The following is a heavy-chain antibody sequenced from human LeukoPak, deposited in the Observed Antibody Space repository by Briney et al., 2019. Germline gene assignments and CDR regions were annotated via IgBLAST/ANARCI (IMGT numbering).Heavy chain of an antibody. Sequence: ASVKVSCKASGYTFTSYGISWGRQAPGQGLEWMGWISAYNGNTNYAQKLQGRVTMTTDTSTSTAYMELRSLRSDDTAVYYCARAHIYCSGGSCYSYYFDYWGQGTLVTVSS. J-gene: IGHJ4*02. D-gene: IGHD2-15*01. CDR2: ISAYNGNT. CDR1: GYTFTSYG. CDR3: ARAHIYCSGGSCYSYYFDY. V-gene: IGHV1-18*01.